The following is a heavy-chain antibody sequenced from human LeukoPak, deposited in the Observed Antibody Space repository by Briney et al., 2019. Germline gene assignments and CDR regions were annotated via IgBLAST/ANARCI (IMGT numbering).Heavy chain of an antibody. CDR1: GYTFTGYY. D-gene: IGHD4-17*01. V-gene: IGHV1-2*04. Sequence: ASVKVSCKASGYTFTGYYLHWVRQAPGQGLEWMGRINANNGDTNFAQKFRDWVTMTRDTSLSTAYMELYRLRSDDTAVYYCARDGATVATPFFDYWGQGTLVTVSS. J-gene: IGHJ4*02. CDR3: ARDGATVATPFFDY. CDR2: INANNGDT.